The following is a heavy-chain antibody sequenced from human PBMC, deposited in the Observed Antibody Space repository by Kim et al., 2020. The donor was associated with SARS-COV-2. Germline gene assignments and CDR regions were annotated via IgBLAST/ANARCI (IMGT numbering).Heavy chain of an antibody. CDR2: IKEDGSEK. V-gene: IGHV3-7*03. Sequence: GGSLRLSCAASGFTFSNFWMNWVRQAPGKGLEWVANIKEDGSEKNYVDSVKGRFTISRDNAKNSLFLQMNSLRAEDTALYFCMRVLWGWGQGTLVIVPS. D-gene: IGHD2-21*01. CDR3: MRVLWG. CDR1: GFTFSNFW. J-gene: IGHJ4*02.